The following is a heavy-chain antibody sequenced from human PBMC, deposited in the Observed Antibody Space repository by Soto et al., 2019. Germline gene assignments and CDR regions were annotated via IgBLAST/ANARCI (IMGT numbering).Heavy chain of an antibody. J-gene: IGHJ4*02. CDR2: ISYDGSNK. D-gene: IGHD1-1*01. Sequence: QVQLVESGGGVVQPGRSLRLSCAACGFTFSSYGMHWVRQAPGKGQDWVAVISYDGSNKYYADSVKGRFTISRDNSKKTLYLQMNSLRAEDTAVYYCAKAKGLSDWNDVKDYWGQGTLVTVSS. V-gene: IGHV3-30*18. CDR3: AKAKGLSDWNDVKDY. CDR1: GFTFSSYG.